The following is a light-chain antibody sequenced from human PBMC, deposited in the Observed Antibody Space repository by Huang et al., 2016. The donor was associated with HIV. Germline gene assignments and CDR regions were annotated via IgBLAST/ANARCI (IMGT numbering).Light chain of an antibody. CDR3: HQYDNWPPFT. CDR2: GTS. Sequence: EIVMTQSPATLSVSPGERATLSCRASQSVNNNLAWYQQKPGPAPRPLIYGTSTRVAAVAARFSGSGSGTEFTLTISGLQSEDSAVYYCHQYDNWPPFTFGQGTKLEIK. J-gene: IGKJ2*01. V-gene: IGKV3-15*01. CDR1: QSVNNN.